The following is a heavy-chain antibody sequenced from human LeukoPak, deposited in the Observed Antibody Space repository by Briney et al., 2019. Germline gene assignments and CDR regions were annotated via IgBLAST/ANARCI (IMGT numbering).Heavy chain of an antibody. D-gene: IGHD4-23*01. CDR3: ARNYAGNSGGFDY. Sequence: GGSLRLSCAASGFTLSGYTMTWVRQAPGKGLEWVSYISSSSSYTNYADSVKGRFTISRDNAKNSLYMQMNSLRAEDTAVYYCARNYAGNSGGFDYWGQGTLVTVSS. V-gene: IGHV3-21*05. J-gene: IGHJ4*02. CDR2: ISSSSSYT. CDR1: GFTLSGYT.